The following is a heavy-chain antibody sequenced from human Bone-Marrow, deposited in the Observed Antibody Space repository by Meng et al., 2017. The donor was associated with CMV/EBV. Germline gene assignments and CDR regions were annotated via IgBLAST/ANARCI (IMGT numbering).Heavy chain of an antibody. D-gene: IGHD3-10*01. J-gene: IGHJ4*02. CDR3: ARGGFGRPLDH. CDR2: IYSSGDT. CDR1: GFTVSDNY. Sequence: GESLKISCAASGFTVSDNYMSWVRQAPGKGLEWLSVIYSSGDTHYAASVEGRFTISRDDSKNTLHLQMNSLTTEDTAVYFCARGGFGRPLDHWGQGTLVTVSS. V-gene: IGHV3-53*01.